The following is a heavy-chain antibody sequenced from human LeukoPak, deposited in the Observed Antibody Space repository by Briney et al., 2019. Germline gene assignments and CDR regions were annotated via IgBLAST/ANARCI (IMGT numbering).Heavy chain of an antibody. CDR1: GGSFSGYY. D-gene: IGHD2-21*02. CDR2: INHSGST. CDR3: ARVPVVTAIGKYGMDV. J-gene: IGHJ6*02. V-gene: IGHV4-34*01. Sequence: SETLSLTCAVYGGSFSGYYWSWIRQPPGKGLEWIGEINHSGSTNYNPSLKSRVTISVDTSKNQFSLKLSSVTAADTAVYYCARVPVVTAIGKYGMDVWGQGTTVTVSS.